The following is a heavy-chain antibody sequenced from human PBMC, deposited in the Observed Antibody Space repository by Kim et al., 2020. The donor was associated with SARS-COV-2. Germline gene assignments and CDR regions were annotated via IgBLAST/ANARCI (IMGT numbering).Heavy chain of an antibody. CDR1: GYSISSGYY. CDR3: ARVEGDYYGSGGRGMDV. D-gene: IGHD3-10*01. CDR2: IYHSGST. Sequence: SETLSLTCTVSGYSISSGYYWGWIRQPPGKGLEWIGSIYHSGSTYYNPSLKSRVTISVDTSKNQFSLKLSSVTAADTAVYYCARVEGDYYGSGGRGMDV. J-gene: IGHJ6*01. V-gene: IGHV4-38-2*02.